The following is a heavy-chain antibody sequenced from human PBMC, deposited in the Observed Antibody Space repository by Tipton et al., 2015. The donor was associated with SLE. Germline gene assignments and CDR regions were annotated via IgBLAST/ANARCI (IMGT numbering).Heavy chain of an antibody. CDR3: ARGPYGSGSYYPFDY. CDR2: IWSDGDNK. D-gene: IGHD3-10*01. Sequence: SLRLSCAAPGFTFSSYGMHWVRQAPGKGLEWVAVIWSDGDNKYYADSVKGRFTISRDNSKNTLYLQMNSLRAEDTAVYYCARGPYGSGSYYPFDYWGQGTLVTVSS. V-gene: IGHV3-33*01. CDR1: GFTFSSYG. J-gene: IGHJ4*02.